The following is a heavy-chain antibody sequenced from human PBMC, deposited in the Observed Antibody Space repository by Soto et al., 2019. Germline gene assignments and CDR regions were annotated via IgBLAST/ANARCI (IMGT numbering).Heavy chain of an antibody. J-gene: IGHJ3*02. CDR1: GFTFSSYG. Sequence: QVQLVETGGGVVQPGRALRLSCAASGFTFSSYGMHWVRQAPGNGLEWVAVIWYDGSNKYYADSVKGRFTISSDNSKNTLYLQLNSLRAEDTAVYYCARGIVVVPSPDGAFDIWGQGTMVTVSS. V-gene: IGHV3-33*01. CDR3: ARGIVVVPSPDGAFDI. D-gene: IGHD2-2*01. CDR2: IWYDGSNK.